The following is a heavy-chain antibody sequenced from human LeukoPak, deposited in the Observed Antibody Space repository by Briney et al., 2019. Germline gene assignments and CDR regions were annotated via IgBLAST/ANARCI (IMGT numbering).Heavy chain of an antibody. CDR2: IYYSGDT. CDR1: GGSITSADYY. V-gene: IGHV4-31*03. Sequence: PSETLSLTCTVSGGSITSADYYWSWIGQHPGKGLEWIGYIYYSGDTYYNPSLRSRVTISVDTSKNQFSLKVNSVTAADTAVYHCARLNIPPPETTRGGFDPWGQGTLVTVSS. CDR3: ARLNIPPPETTRGGFDP. J-gene: IGHJ5*02. D-gene: IGHD1-14*01.